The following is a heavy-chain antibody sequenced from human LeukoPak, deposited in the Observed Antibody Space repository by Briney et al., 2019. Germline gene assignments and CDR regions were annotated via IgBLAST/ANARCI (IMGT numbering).Heavy chain of an antibody. Sequence: PGRSLRLSCAASGFTFSSYAMHWVRQAPGKGLEGVAVISYDGSNKYYADSVKGRFTISRDNSKNTLYLQMNSLRAEDTAVYYCARDRKPGYSSGWYAYWGQGTLVTVSS. D-gene: IGHD6-19*01. CDR2: ISYDGSNK. V-gene: IGHV3-30-3*01. J-gene: IGHJ4*02. CDR3: ARDRKPGYSSGWYAY. CDR1: GFTFSSYA.